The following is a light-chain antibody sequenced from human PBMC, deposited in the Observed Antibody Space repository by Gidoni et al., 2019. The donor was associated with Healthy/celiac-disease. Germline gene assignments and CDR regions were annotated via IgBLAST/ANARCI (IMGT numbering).Light chain of an antibody. V-gene: IGKV3-15*01. CDR1: QSLSSN. Sequence: EIVMTQSPATPSVSPGERATLSCRASQSLSSNLAWYQQKPGQAPRLLIYGASTRATGIPARFSGSGSGTEFTLTISSLQSEDLAVYYCQQYNNWPTWTFGQGTKVEIK. CDR2: GAS. CDR3: QQYNNWPTWT. J-gene: IGKJ1*01.